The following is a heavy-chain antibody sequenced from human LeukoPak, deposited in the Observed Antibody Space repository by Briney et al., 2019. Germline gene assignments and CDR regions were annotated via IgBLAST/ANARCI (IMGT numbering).Heavy chain of an antibody. CDR3: ARLSNWGSH. CDR2: IYYSGST. V-gene: IGHV4-39*01. D-gene: IGHD7-27*01. Sequence: SETLSLTCTVSGGSISSSSYYWGWVRQPPGKGLEWIGSIYYSGSTYYNPSLKSRVTISVDTSKNQFSLKLSSVTAADTAVYYCARLSNWGSHWGQGTLVTVSS. CDR1: GGSISSSSYY. J-gene: IGHJ4*02.